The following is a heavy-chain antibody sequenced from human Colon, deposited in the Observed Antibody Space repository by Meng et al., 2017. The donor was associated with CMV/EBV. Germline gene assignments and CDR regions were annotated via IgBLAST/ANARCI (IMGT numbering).Heavy chain of an antibody. CDR3: GRDHWGSPGL. V-gene: IGHV3-48*03. J-gene: IGHJ4*02. CDR2: INRGDSVI. D-gene: IGHD3-16*01. CDR1: RFTLSNHD. Sequence: GGSLRLSCSSSRFTLSNHDMNWVRQAPGKGLEWLSHINRGDSVIAYADSVKGRFTISRDIAKNSLYLQINSLTVEDTAVYYCGRDHWGSPGLWGQGTLVTVSS.